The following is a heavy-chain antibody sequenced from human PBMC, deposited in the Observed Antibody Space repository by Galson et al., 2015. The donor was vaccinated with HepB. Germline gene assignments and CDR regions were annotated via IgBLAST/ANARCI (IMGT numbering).Heavy chain of an antibody. D-gene: IGHD3-16*01. Sequence: SETLSLTCAVYGGSFSGCYWSLIRQPPGKGLEWIGEINHSGSTNYNPSLKSRVTISVDTSKNQFSLKLRSVTAADTAVYYCARGQRTFWDYYGMDVWGQGTTVTVSS. CDR1: GGSFSGCY. CDR3: ARGQRTFWDYYGMDV. J-gene: IGHJ6*02. V-gene: IGHV4-34*01. CDR2: INHSGST.